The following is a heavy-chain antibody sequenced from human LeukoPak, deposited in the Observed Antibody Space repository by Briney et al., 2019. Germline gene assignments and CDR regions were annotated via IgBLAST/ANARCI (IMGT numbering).Heavy chain of an antibody. Sequence: SVKVSCKASGGTFNNHAISWVRQAPGQGLEWMGVIILISGTANYAQKFQGRVTITADESTSTVYMELSSLTSEDTAVYYCARWAGESSSWYPALFDYWGQGTLVTVSS. V-gene: IGHV1-69*13. CDR1: GGTFNNHA. D-gene: IGHD6-13*01. J-gene: IGHJ4*02. CDR2: IILISGTA. CDR3: ARWAGESSSWYPALFDY.